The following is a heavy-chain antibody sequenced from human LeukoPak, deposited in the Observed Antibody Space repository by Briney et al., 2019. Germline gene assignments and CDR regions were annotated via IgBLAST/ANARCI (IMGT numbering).Heavy chain of an antibody. V-gene: IGHV5-51*01. CDR3: ARHGPFHYYDSSGYYPDY. CDR2: IYPGDSDT. Sequence: GESLKVSCKGSGYSFTSYWIGWVRQMPGKGLEWMGIIYPGDSDTRYSPSFQGQVTISADKSISTAYLQWSSLKASDTAMYYCARHGPFHYYDSSGYYPDYWGQGTLVTVSS. CDR1: GYSFTSYW. D-gene: IGHD3-22*01. J-gene: IGHJ4*02.